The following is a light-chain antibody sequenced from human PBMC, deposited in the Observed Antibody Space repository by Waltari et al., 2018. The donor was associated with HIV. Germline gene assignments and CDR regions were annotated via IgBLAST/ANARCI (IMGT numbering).Light chain of an antibody. CDR3: QSADSSVSYVV. Sequence: SYELTQPPSVSVSPGKTARISCSGDALPNQYAYFYQLKPGQAPVQVIYKDRERPSGIPELFSASSSGTTVTLTISGVQAEDAAYYFCQSADSSVSYVVFGGGTKLTVL. V-gene: IGLV3-25*03. CDR1: ALPNQY. J-gene: IGLJ2*01. CDR2: KDR.